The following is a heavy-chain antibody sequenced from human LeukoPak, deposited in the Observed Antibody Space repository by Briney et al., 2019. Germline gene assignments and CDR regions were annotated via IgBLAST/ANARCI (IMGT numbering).Heavy chain of an antibody. CDR3: ARGPSPYSSSFDY. D-gene: IGHD6-6*01. CDR1: GFTFSSYS. CDR2: ISSSSYI. J-gene: IGHJ4*02. Sequence: GGSLRLSCAASGFTFSSYSMNWVRQAPGKGLEWVSSISSSSYIYYADSVKGRFTISRDNAKNSLYLQMNSLRAEDTAVYYCARGPSPYSSSFDYWGQGTLVTVSS. V-gene: IGHV3-21*01.